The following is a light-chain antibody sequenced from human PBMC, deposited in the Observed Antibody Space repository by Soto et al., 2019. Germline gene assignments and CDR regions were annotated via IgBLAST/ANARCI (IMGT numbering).Light chain of an antibody. CDR3: QSYDTSNVV. CDR1: SGSIASKY. CDR2: EDN. J-gene: IGLJ2*01. Sequence: NFMLTQPRSVSESPGKTVTISCTRSSGSIASKYVQWYQQRPGGHPTTAIFEDNTRPSGVPDRFSGSIDSSSNSASLTISGLTTEDEADYYCQSYDTSNVVFGGGTKLTVL. V-gene: IGLV6-57*01.